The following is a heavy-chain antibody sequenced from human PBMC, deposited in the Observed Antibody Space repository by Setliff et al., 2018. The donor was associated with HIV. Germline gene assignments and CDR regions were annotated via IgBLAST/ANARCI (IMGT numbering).Heavy chain of an antibody. CDR1: GGSISSSGYY. CDR3: AGFPLSSSWYFY. J-gene: IGHJ4*02. CDR2: IYYSGST. D-gene: IGHD6-13*01. Sequence: PSETLSFTCTVSGGSISSSGYYWGWIRQPPGKGLEWIGTIYYSGSTYYNPSLKSRVTISIDTSKNQFSLKLSSVTAADTAVYYCAGFPLSSSWYFYWGQGTLVTVSS. V-gene: IGHV4-39*01.